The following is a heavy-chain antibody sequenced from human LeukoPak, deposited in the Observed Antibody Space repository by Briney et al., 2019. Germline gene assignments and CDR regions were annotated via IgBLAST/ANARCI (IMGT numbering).Heavy chain of an antibody. V-gene: IGHV4-59*08. Sequence: SETLSLTCIVSGGSISSYYWSWIQQPPGKGLEWIGYIYSSGSTNSNPSLKSRVTISVDTSKSQFSLKMTSVTAADTAVYYCARQGSGGRAFDIWGQGTMVTVSS. J-gene: IGHJ3*02. CDR2: IYSSGST. CDR1: GGSISSYY. D-gene: IGHD1-26*01. CDR3: ARQGSGGRAFDI.